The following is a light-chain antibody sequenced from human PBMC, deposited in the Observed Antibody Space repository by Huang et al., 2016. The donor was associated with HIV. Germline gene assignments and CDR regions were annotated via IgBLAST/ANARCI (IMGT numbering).Light chain of an antibody. V-gene: IGKV3-20*01. CDR3: QQYGSSLPLT. CDR2: SAS. CDR1: QSVSSTY. Sequence: EIVLTQSPGTLSLSPGERATLSCRASQSVSSTYLAVYQQKHGQAPRLLIYSASSRATAIPYRFSGSGSGTDFTLTISRLEPEDFAVYYCQQYGSSLPLTFGGGTKVEIK. J-gene: IGKJ4*01.